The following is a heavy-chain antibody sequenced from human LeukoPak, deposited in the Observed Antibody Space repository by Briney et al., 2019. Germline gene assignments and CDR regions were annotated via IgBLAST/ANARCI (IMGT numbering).Heavy chain of an antibody. CDR3: AREVVTGRQYFDY. D-gene: IGHD4-23*01. CDR1: GFTFSGYA. J-gene: IGHJ4*02. CDR2: ISYDGSNK. Sequence: GGSLRLSCAASGFTFSGYAMHWVRQAPGKGLEWVAVISYDGSNKYYADSVKGRFTISRDMSKNTLYLQMNSLRAEDTAVYYRAREVVTGRQYFDYWGQGTLVTVSS. V-gene: IGHV3-30-3*01.